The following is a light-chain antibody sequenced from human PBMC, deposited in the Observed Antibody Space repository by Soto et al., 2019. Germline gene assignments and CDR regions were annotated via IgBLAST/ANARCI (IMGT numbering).Light chain of an antibody. V-gene: IGKV1-39*01. CDR1: QTTSIY. CDR2: AAS. Sequence: DVPLTQSPSSLSASLGDGVTITCRGCQTTSIYLNWYQQRPGKAPKLLIYAASNLESGVQSRFSGSGSGTDFTLTISSLQPEDFGTYYCQQSYSGPPTFGQGTKVEIK. CDR3: QQSYSGPPT. J-gene: IGKJ1*01.